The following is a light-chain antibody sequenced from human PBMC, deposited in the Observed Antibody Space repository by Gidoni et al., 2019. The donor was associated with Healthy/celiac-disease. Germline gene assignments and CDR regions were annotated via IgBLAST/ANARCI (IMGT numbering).Light chain of an antibody. CDR2: WAS. CDR3: QQYYSTPRNT. Sequence: DIVMTQSPDSLAVSLGERATINCKSSQSVLYSSNNKNDLAWYQQKPGQPPKLLIYWASTRESGVPDRFSGSGSGTDFTLTISSLQAEDVAVYYCQQYYSTPRNTFXQXTKLEIK. CDR1: QSVLYSSNNKND. V-gene: IGKV4-1*01. J-gene: IGKJ2*01.